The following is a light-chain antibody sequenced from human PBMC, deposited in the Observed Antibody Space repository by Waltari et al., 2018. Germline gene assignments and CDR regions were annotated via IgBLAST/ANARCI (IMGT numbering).Light chain of an antibody. CDR3: HQYYISPWT. Sequence: EIVFTQSPRTLSLSPGERATLPCRASQFVLGVYFAWYQQKPGQAPRLLISGASDRATDIPDRFSGSESGTEFTLTINRLEPEDFALYFCHQYYISPWTFGQGTKVEVK. CDR1: QFVLGVY. V-gene: IGKV3-20*01. J-gene: IGKJ1*01. CDR2: GAS.